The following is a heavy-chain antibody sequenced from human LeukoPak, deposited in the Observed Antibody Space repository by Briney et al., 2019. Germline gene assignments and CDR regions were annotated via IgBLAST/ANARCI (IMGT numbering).Heavy chain of an antibody. CDR3: ARDYSGSYTH. CDR2: IHPNSGDT. J-gene: IGHJ4*02. Sequence: ASVKVSCKASGYTFTDYCIHWVRQAPGQGLEWMGLIHPNSGDTYYAQKFRGRVTMTRDTSITTAYVELDRLTSDDTAVYYCARDYSGSYTHWAQGTLVTISS. CDR1: GYTFTDYC. D-gene: IGHD1-26*01. V-gene: IGHV1-2*06.